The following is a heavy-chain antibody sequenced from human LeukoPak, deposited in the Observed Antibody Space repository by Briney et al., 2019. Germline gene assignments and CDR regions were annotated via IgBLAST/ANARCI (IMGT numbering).Heavy chain of an antibody. CDR1: GGSISSGSYY. D-gene: IGHD3-10*01. J-gene: IGHJ3*02. CDR3: ARSDGYGLVGI. CDR2: IYSSGST. Sequence: TLSLTCTVSGGSISSGSYYWNWIRQPAGKGLEWIGRIYSSGSTNYNPSLKSRVTISVDTSKNQFSLKLSSVTAADTAVYYCARSDGYGLVGIWGQGTMVTVSS. V-gene: IGHV4-61*02.